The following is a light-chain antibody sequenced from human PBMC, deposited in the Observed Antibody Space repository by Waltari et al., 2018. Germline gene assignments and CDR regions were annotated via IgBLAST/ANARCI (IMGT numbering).Light chain of an antibody. CDR1: QNINSY. J-gene: IGKJ1*01. V-gene: IGKV1-39*01. Sequence: DIQMTQSPSSLSASVGDRVTITCRASQNINSYLNWHQQKPGRAPKLLIYTASSLQSGVPSRFSGSGSGTDFTLTISSLQPEDFATYYCQQSYSTPRTFGQGTKVEIK. CDR2: TAS. CDR3: QQSYSTPRT.